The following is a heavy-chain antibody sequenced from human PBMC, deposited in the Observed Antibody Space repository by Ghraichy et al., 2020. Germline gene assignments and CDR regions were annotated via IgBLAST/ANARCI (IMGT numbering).Heavy chain of an antibody. CDR3: ARAPLGSYSYGALEY. CDR2: ISAYNGNT. J-gene: IGHJ4*02. V-gene: IGHV1-18*04. D-gene: IGHD5-18*01. Sequence: ASVKVSCKASGYTFTSYGISWVRQAPGQGLEWMGWISAYNGNTNYAQKLQGRVTMTTDTSTSTAYMELRSLRSDDTAVYYCARAPLGSYSYGALEYWGQGTLVTVSS. CDR1: GYTFTSYG.